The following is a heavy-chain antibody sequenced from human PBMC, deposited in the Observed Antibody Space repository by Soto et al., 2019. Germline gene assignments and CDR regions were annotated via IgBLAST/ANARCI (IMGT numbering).Heavy chain of an antibody. CDR2: INPSGGST. V-gene: IGHV1-46*01. Sequence: ASVKVSCKASGYTFTSYYMHWVRQAPGQGLEWMGIINPSGGSTSYAQKFQGRVTMTRDTSTSTVYMELSSLRSEDTAVYYCARERNYDFWSGYYTPSDAFDIWGQGIMVTVSS. CDR3: ARERNYDFWSGYYTPSDAFDI. CDR1: GYTFTSYY. J-gene: IGHJ3*02. D-gene: IGHD3-3*01.